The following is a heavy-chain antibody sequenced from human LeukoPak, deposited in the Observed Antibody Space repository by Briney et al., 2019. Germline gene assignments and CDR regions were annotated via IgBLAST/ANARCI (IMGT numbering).Heavy chain of an antibody. CDR3: ARGSVRGEFDP. CDR2: IYYTGST. Sequence: PSETLSLTCTVSGGSINSYYWSWIRQPPGKGLEWIGYIYYTGSTDYNPSLKSRVTMSVDTSKNQFSLKLSSVTAADTAVYSCARGSVRGEFDPWGQGTLVTVSS. D-gene: IGHD3-10*01. V-gene: IGHV4-59*01. CDR1: GGSINSYY. J-gene: IGHJ5*02.